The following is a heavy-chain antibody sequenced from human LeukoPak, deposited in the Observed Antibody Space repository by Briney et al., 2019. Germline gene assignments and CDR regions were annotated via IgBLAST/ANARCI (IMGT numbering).Heavy chain of an antibody. D-gene: IGHD4-17*01. Sequence: GGSLRLSCAASGFTFSSYSMNWVRQAPGKGLEWVSSISSSSSYIYYADSVKGRFTISRDNAKNSLYLQINSLRAEDTAVYYYARGASATVTLDFDYWGQGTLVTVSS. CDR2: ISSSSSYI. CDR1: GFTFSSYS. J-gene: IGHJ4*02. CDR3: ARGASATVTLDFDY. V-gene: IGHV3-21*01.